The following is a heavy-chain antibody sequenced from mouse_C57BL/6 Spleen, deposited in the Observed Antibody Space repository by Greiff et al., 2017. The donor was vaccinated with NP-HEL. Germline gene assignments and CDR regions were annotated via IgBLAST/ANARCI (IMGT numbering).Heavy chain of an antibody. CDR2: ISDGGSYT. V-gene: IGHV5-4*01. J-gene: IGHJ1*03. CDR1: GFTFSSYA. Sequence: EVQVVESGGGLVKPGGSLKLSCAASGFTFSSYAMSWVRQTPEKRLEWVATISDGGSYTYYPDNVKGRVTISRDNAKNNLYLQMSHLKSEDTAMYYCARDQDYYGSRGWYFDVWGTGTTVTVSS. CDR3: ARDQDYYGSRGWYFDV. D-gene: IGHD1-1*01.